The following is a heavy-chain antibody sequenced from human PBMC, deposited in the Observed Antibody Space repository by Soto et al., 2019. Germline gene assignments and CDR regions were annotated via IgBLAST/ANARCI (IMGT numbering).Heavy chain of an antibody. CDR2: LYYSGGT. Sequence: SETLSLTCTVSGGSISSGDYYWSWIRQPPGKGLEWIGYLYYSGGTHYNPSLKSPVTMSVDTSKKQFSLKMRSVTAADTAVYYCARGISKYSSWYEPHTWFDASGQGALVTVSS. V-gene: IGHV4-30-4*01. CDR1: GGSISSGDYY. J-gene: IGHJ5*02. CDR3: ARGISKYSSWYEPHTWFDA. D-gene: IGHD6-13*01.